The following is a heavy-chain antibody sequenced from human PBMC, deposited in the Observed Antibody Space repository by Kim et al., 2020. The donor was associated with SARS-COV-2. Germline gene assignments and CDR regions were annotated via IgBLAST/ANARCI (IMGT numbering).Heavy chain of an antibody. D-gene: IGHD6-19*01. J-gene: IGHJ4*02. CDR3: ARDRGYSSGWYPGDFDY. Sequence: VKSRITINPDTSKNQFSLQLNSVTPEDTAVYYCARDRGYSSGWYPGDFDYWGQGTLVTVSS. V-gene: IGHV6-1*01.